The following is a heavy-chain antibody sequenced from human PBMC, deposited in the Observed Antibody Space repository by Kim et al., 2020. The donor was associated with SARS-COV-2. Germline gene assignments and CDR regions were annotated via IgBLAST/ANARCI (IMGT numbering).Heavy chain of an antibody. CDR2: NPNSGNT. CDR3: AREGR. Sequence: NPNSGNTGYAQKFQGRVTMTRNTSISTAYMELSSLRSEDTAVYYCAREGRWGQGTLVTVSS. J-gene: IGHJ4*02. V-gene: IGHV1-8*01.